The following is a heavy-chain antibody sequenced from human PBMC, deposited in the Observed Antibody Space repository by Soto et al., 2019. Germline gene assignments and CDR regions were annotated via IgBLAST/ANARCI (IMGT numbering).Heavy chain of an antibody. CDR3: ARVIETGQLDP. J-gene: IGHJ5*02. Sequence: QVQLVQSGAEVKKPGASVKISCKASGYTFTRYTMNWVRQAPGQRLEWMGWINPDNGNTKSSQKFQDRVIITRDTPASTAYMDLSSLRSENTAVYYYARVIETGQLDPWGQGTLVPVSS. D-gene: IGHD2-15*01. CDR2: INPDNGNT. V-gene: IGHV1-3*01. CDR1: GYTFTRYT.